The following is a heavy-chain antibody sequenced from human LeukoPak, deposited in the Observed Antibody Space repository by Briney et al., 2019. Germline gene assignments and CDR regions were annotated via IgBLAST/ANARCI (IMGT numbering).Heavy chain of an antibody. J-gene: IGHJ3*02. D-gene: IGHD2-8*01. V-gene: IGHV1-69*05. CDR3: ARARREVMVSGEDDAIDI. CDR2: IIPIFGTA. Sequence: PVKVSCKASGGTFSSYAISWVRQAPGQGLEWRGRIIPIFGTANYAPKFQGRVTITTDESTSTAYRELSSLRSEDTAVSYCARARREVMVSGEDDAIDIWGQRTMVTVSS. CDR1: GGTFSSYA.